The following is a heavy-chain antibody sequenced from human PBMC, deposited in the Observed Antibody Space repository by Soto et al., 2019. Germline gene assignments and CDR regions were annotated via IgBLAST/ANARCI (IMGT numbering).Heavy chain of an antibody. CDR1: GGSFSGYY. CDR2: INHSGST. Sequence: TSETLSLTCAVYGGSFSGYYWSWIRQPPGKGLEWIGEINHSGSTNYNPSLKSRVIISVGTSKNQFSLKLSSVTAADTAVYYCARGYCSGRSCYQLNYFDPWGQGTLVTVSS. V-gene: IGHV4-34*01. J-gene: IGHJ5*02. D-gene: IGHD2-15*01. CDR3: ARGYCSGRSCYQLNYFDP.